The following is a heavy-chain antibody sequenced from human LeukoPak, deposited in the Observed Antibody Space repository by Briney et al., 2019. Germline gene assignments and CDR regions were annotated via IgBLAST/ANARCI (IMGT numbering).Heavy chain of an antibody. Sequence: SETLSLTCTVSGGSISSGGYYWSWIRQHPGKDLEWIGYIYYSGSPYYNPSLRNRVTISLDTSKNQFSLKLSSVTAADTAVYYCARDRKGYPLDYWGQGILVTVSS. CDR3: ARDRKGYPLDY. CDR1: GGSISSGGYY. D-gene: IGHD6-13*01. V-gene: IGHV4-31*03. CDR2: IYYSGSP. J-gene: IGHJ4*02.